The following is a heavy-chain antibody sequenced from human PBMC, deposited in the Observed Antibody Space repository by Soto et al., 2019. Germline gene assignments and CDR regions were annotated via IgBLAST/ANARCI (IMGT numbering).Heavy chain of an antibody. D-gene: IGHD6-6*01. CDR2: IYHSGST. CDR3: ARVPVNFSSSVYYYYYYMDV. CDR1: SGSISSSNW. V-gene: IGHV4-4*02. J-gene: IGHJ6*03. Sequence: SETLSLTCAVSSGSISSSNWWSWVRQPPGKGLEWIGEIYHSGSTNYNPSLKSRVTISVDKSKNQFSLKLSSVTAADTAVYYCARVPVNFSSSVYYYYYYMDVWGKGTTVTAP.